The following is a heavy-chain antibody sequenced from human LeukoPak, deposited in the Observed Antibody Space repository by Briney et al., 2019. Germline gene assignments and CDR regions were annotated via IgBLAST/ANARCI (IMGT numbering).Heavy chain of an antibody. J-gene: IGHJ6*02. Sequence: PGGSLRLSCAASGFTFSNYWIHWVRQAPGKGLVWVSRIDNAGGITTYADSVKGRFTISRDNAKNTLYLQMNSLRAEDTAVYYCARDAVDTANAVWGQGTTVTVSS. CDR1: GFTFSNYW. CDR2: IDNAGGIT. V-gene: IGHV3-74*03. CDR3: ARDAVDTANAV. D-gene: IGHD5-18*01.